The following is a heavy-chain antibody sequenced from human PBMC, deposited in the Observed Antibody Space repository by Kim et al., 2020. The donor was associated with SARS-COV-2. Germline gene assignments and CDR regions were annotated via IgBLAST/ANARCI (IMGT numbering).Heavy chain of an antibody. CDR2: T. Sequence: TKYSQKFQGRVTITRGTSASTAYMELSSLRSEDTAVYYCARWQLGAFDYWGQGTLVTVSS. D-gene: IGHD1-26*01. V-gene: IGHV1-3*01. CDR3: ARWQLGAFDY. J-gene: IGHJ4*02.